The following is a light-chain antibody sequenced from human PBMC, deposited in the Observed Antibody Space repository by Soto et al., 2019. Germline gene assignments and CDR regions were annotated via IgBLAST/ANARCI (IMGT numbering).Light chain of an antibody. CDR2: DVS. V-gene: IGKV1-5*01. J-gene: IGKJ1*01. Sequence: DVQMTQSPSTLSASVGDSVTITCRASQSIAASLAWYQLKPGEAPKLLIYDVSNLESGVPSRFSGSGSGPEFSLNIRSLHPDDFATYYCQQYDYSRTFGQRTNVEIK. CDR1: QSIAAS. CDR3: QQYDYSRT.